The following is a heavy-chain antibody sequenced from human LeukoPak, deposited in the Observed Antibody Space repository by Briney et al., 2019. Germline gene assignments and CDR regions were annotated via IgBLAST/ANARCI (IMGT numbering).Heavy chain of an antibody. J-gene: IGHJ4*02. CDR1: GGSFSGYY. CDR3: ARGRTDPSSYGDNEFDY. CDR2: INHSGST. D-gene: IGHD4-17*01. Sequence: SETLSLTCAVYGGSFSGYYWSWIRQPPGKGLEWIGEINHSGSTNYNPSLKSRVTISVDTSKNQFSLKLSSVTAADTAVYYCARGRTDPSSYGDNEFDYWGQGTLVTVSS. V-gene: IGHV4-34*01.